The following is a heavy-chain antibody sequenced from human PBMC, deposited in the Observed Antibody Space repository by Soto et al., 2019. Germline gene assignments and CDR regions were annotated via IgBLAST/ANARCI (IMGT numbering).Heavy chain of an antibody. CDR3: AREKWGSGSRWLDP. CDR1: GYTYISYS. J-gene: IGHJ5*02. Sequence: ASVKVSCKASGYTYISYSMHWVRQAPGQRLEWMGWINVGNGNTKYSQNFQGRVTINQDTSANTAYMELSSLTSEDTAVYYCAREKWGSGSRWLDPWGQGTLVTVSS. D-gene: IGHD6-19*01. V-gene: IGHV1-3*01. CDR2: INVGNGNT.